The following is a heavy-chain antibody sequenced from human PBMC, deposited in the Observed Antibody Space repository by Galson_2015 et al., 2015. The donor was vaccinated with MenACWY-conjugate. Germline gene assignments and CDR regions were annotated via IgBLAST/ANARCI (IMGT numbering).Heavy chain of an antibody. CDR3: ARDPFVRQRQLMTLGFDY. CDR2: IWYDGSNK. V-gene: IGHV3-33*01. J-gene: IGHJ4*02. D-gene: IGHD3-10*02. CDR1: GFTFSSYG. Sequence: SLRLSCAASGFTFSSYGMHWVRQAPGKGLEWVAVIWYDGSNKYYADSVKGRFTISRDNSKNTLYLQMNSLRAEDTAVYYCARDPFVRQRQLMTLGFDYWGQGTLVTVSS.